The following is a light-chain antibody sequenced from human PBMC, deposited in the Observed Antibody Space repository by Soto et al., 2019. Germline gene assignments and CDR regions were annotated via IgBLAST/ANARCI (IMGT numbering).Light chain of an antibody. CDR3: CSYAGSSTFERV. CDR1: SSDVGSYNL. CDR2: EGS. J-gene: IGLJ3*02. Sequence: QSALTQPASVSGSPGQSITISCTGTSSDVGSYNLVSWYQQHPGKAPKLMIYEGSKRPSGVSNRFSGSKSGNTASLTISGLQAEDEADYYCCSYAGSSTFERVFGGGTMLTVL. V-gene: IGLV2-23*03.